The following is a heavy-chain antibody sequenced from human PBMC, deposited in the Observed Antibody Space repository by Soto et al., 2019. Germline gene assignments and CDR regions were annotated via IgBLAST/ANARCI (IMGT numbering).Heavy chain of an antibody. CDR3: ASRHSSWIPSQTNWFDP. CDR1: GGSISSSSYY. V-gene: IGHV4-39*01. CDR2: IYYSGST. Sequence: QLQLQESGPGLVKPSETLSLTCTVSGGSISSSSYYWGWIRQPPGKGLEWIGSIYYSGSTYYNPSLKSRVTISVETSKNQFPLKLSSVTAADTAVYYCASRHSSWIPSQTNWFDPWGQGTLVTVSS. D-gene: IGHD6-13*01. J-gene: IGHJ5*02.